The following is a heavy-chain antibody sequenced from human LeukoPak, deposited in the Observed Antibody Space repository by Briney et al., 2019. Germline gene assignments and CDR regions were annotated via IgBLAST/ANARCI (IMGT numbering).Heavy chain of an antibody. D-gene: IGHD2-15*01. V-gene: IGHV4-34*01. Sequence: SETLSLTCAVYGGSFSGYYWSWIRQPPGKGLEWIGEINHSGSTNYNPSLKSRVTISVDTSKNQFSLKLSSVTAADTAVYYCAREDPSRRPYYYYGMDVWGQGTTVTVSS. CDR3: AREDPSRRPYYYYGMDV. CDR1: GGSFSGYY. CDR2: INHSGST. J-gene: IGHJ6*02.